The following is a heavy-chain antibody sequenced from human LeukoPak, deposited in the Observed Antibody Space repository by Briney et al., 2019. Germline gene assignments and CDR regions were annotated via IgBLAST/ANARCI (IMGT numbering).Heavy chain of an antibody. CDR2: ILDSGYST. CDR3: AKLGGHPLHNYYVGV. Sequence: GGSLRLSCAASGFTFSSYAMSWVRQAPGKGLEWVSGILDSGYSTYYANSVKGRFTISRDNSNNTLYLQMNSLRAENTAVYYCAKLGGHPLHNYYVGVWGKGTTVAVSS. J-gene: IGHJ6*03. V-gene: IGHV3-23*01. D-gene: IGHD3-16*01. CDR1: GFTFSSYA.